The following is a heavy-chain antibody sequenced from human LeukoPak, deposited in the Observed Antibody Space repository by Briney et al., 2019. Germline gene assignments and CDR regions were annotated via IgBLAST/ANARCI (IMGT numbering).Heavy chain of an antibody. V-gene: IGHV3-23*01. D-gene: IGHD4-23*01. CDR1: GFTFSSYA. CDR3: AKDLQTVDCDY. CDR2: ISGSGDNT. Sequence: GGSLRLSCAASGFTFSSYAMSWVRQAPGKGLEWVSGISGSGDNTYYADSVKGRFTISRDNPKNTLYVQVNSLGTEDTAVYYCAKDLQTVDCDYWGQGTLVTVSS. J-gene: IGHJ4*02.